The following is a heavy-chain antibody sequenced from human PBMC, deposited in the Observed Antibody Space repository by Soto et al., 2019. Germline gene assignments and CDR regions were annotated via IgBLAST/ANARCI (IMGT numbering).Heavy chain of an antibody. CDR3: ARDLYDSSGYYGAFDI. D-gene: IGHD3-22*01. CDR1: GYTFTSYG. J-gene: IGHJ3*02. Sequence: GPSVKVSCTASGYTFTSYGISWVRQAPGQGLEWMGWISAYNGNTNYAQKLQGRVTMTTDTSTSTAYMELRSLRSDDTAVYYCARDLYDSSGYYGAFDIWGQGTMVTVSS. CDR2: ISAYNGNT. V-gene: IGHV1-18*01.